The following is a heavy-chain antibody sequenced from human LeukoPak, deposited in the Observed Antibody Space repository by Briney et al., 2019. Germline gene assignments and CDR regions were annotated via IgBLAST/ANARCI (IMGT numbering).Heavy chain of an antibody. J-gene: IGHJ4*02. CDR2: IYYSGST. CDR1: GGSISSYY. CDR3: ARVVYGSGSYYLDY. D-gene: IGHD3-10*01. V-gene: IGHV4-59*01. Sequence: PSETLSLTCTVSGGSISSYYWSWIRQPPGKGLEWIGYIYYSGSTNYNPSLKSRVTISVDTSKSQFSLKLSSVTAADTAVYYCARVVYGSGSYYLDYWGQGTLVTVSS.